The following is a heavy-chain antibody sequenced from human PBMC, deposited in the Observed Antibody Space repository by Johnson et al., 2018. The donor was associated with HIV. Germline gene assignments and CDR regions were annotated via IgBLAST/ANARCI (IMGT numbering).Heavy chain of an antibody. CDR2: ISCDGGST. CDR1: GFTFDDYT. J-gene: IGHJ3*01. D-gene: IGHD3-22*01. Sequence: VQLVESGGVVVQPGGSLRLSCAASGFTFDDYTMHWVRQAPGKGLEWVSLISCDGGSTYYADSVKGRFTISRDNSMNTLYLQMNSLRAEDTAVYYCARDRGYWDAFDVWGQGTMVTVSS. V-gene: IGHV3-43*01. CDR3: ARDRGYWDAFDV.